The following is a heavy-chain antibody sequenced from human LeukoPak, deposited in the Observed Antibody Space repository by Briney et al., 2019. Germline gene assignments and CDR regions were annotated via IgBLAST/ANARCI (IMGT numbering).Heavy chain of an antibody. V-gene: IGHV1-18*01. D-gene: IGHD4-17*01. J-gene: IGHJ4*02. CDR1: GYTFTSYG. CDR2: ISAYNGKT. Sequence: ASVQVSCKASGYTFTSYGITWVRQAPGQGLEWMAWISAYNGKTNYAQRLQGRVTMTTDTSTSTAYMELRSLRSDDTAVYYCARDGPDYGDYINFDYWGQGTLVTVSS. CDR3: ARDGPDYGDYINFDY.